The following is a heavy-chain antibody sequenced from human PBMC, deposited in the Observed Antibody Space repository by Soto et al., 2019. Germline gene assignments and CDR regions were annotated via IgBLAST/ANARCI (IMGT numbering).Heavy chain of an antibody. J-gene: IGHJ6*02. CDR2: ISNDGGIE. CDR3: ARVVPGMDV. CDR1: GFTLSDFA. V-gene: IGHV3-30-3*01. Sequence: QVQLVQSGGGVVQPGRSLRLSCAASGFTLSDFAMHWVRQAPGKGLEWVALISNDGGIEHYGDSVRGRFTISRDNSKHMLYLQMTSLRVEDTAVYYCARVVPGMDVWGQGTTVNVSS.